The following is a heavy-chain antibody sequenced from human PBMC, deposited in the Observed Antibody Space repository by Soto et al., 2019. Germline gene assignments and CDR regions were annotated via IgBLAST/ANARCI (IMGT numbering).Heavy chain of an antibody. Sequence: QVQLVQSGAEVKKPGASVKVSYKASGYTFTSYGISWVRQAPGQGLEWMGGINTYNGNTYYAQKLQGRVTMTTVTSTSTAYMELRSLRSDDTAVYYCAREPAAGDWFDPWGQGTLVTVSS. V-gene: IGHV1-18*01. CDR1: GYTFTSYG. CDR3: AREPAAGDWFDP. J-gene: IGHJ5*02. CDR2: INTYNGNT. D-gene: IGHD6-13*01.